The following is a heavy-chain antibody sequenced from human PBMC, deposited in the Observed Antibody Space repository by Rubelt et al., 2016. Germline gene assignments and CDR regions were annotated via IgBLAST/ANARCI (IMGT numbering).Heavy chain of an antibody. CDR3: ARDLYTAPNWFDP. V-gene: IGHV4-34*09. Sequence: SGSTNYNPSLKSRVTISVDTSKNQFSLKLSSVTAADTAVHYCARDLYTAPNWFDPWGQGTLVTVSS. J-gene: IGHJ5*02. CDR2: SGST.